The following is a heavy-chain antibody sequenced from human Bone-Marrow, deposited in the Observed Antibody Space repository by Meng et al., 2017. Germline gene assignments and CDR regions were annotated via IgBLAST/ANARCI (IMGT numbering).Heavy chain of an antibody. CDR1: GFTFSSHA. D-gene: IGHD3-16*01. V-gene: IGHV3-23*01. CDR2: ISGNGDTT. Sequence: GESLKISCAASGFTFSSHAISWVRQAPGKGLQWVSRISGNGDTTNFAAFVKGRFTISRDNSKSTVYMQMNSLRVEDTAIYYCAKELGSFATGGLDYWGRGILVTVSS. CDR3: AKELGSFATGGLDY. J-gene: IGHJ4*02.